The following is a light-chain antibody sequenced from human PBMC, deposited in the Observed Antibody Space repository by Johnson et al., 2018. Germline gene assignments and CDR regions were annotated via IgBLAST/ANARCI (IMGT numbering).Light chain of an antibody. V-gene: IGLV1-51*02. Sequence: QSVLTQPPSVSAAPGQKVTISCSGSSSNIGNNYVSWYKQLPGTAPKLLIYENNKRPSGIPDRFSGSKSGTSATLGITGLQTGDEADYYCGTWDSSLSAGNVFGTGTKGTVL. CDR3: GTWDSSLSAGNV. CDR2: ENN. CDR1: SSNIGNNY. J-gene: IGLJ1*01.